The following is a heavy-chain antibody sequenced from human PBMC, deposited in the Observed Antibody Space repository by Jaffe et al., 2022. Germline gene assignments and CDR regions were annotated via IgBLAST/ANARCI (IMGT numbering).Heavy chain of an antibody. V-gene: IGHV1-46*01. CDR3: ARVGRHLPLGDDAFDV. CDR1: GYTFTTYY. CDR2: INPSGGGT. Sequence: QVQLVQSGAEVKKPGASVQVSCKTSGYTFTTYYIHWVRQVPGQGLEWMGIINPSGGGTSYAQKFQGRVSMTSDTSARTVYLDLRNLRSNDTAVYYCARVGRHLPLGDDAFDVWGQGTLVTVSS. D-gene: IGHD3-16*01. J-gene: IGHJ3*01.